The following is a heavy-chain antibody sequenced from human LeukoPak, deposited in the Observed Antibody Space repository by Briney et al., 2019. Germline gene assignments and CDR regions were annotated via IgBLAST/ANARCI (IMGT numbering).Heavy chain of an antibody. Sequence: PGGSLRLSCAASGFIFTDYWMHWVRQAPGKELVWVARIRGDGRATTYADSVKGRFTISRDNAMNTVFLQMKSLRADDTGTYYCAKDRYSSSWYYAFDIWGQGTMITVSS. V-gene: IGHV3-74*03. J-gene: IGHJ3*02. D-gene: IGHD6-13*01. CDR2: IRGDGRAT. CDR3: AKDRYSSSWYYAFDI. CDR1: GFIFTDYW.